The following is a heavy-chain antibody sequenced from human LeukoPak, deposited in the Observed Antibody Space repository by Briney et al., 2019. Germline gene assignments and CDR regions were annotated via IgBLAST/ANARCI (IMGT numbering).Heavy chain of an antibody. Sequence: PSETLSLTCAVYGGSSSGYYWSWTRQPPGKGLEWIGEINHSGSTNYNPSLKSRVTISVDTSKNQFSLKLSSVTAADTAVYYCASRRYRVRYFDWLFPLDYWGQGTLVTVSS. CDR3: ASRRYRVRYFDWLFPLDY. D-gene: IGHD3-9*01. CDR2: INHSGST. CDR1: GGSSSGYY. J-gene: IGHJ4*02. V-gene: IGHV4-34*01.